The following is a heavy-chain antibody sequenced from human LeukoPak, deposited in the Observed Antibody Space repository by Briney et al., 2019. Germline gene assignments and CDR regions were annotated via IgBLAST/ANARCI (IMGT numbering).Heavy chain of an antibody. CDR2: INPNSGNT. CDR3: AREGAAAEDVNWFDP. V-gene: IGHV1-2*02. D-gene: IGHD6-25*01. J-gene: IGHJ5*02. Sequence: ASVKVSCKASGYTFTGYYMHWVRQAPGQGLEWMGWINPNSGNTHYTQKFQDRVTMTRGTSISTAYMELSSLESDDTAIYYCAREGAAAEDVNWFDPWGQGTLVTVSS. CDR1: GYTFTGYY.